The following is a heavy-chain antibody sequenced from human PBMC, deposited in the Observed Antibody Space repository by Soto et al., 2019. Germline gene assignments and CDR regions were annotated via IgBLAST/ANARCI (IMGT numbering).Heavy chain of an antibody. J-gene: IGHJ4*02. CDR2: IYYSGST. CDR1: GGSISSGGYY. V-gene: IGHV4-31*03. CDR3: ARDRYSSGGSCYYFDY. Sequence: SETLSLTCTVSGGSISSGGYYWSWIRQHPGKGLEWIGYIYYSGSTYYNPSLKSRVTISVDTSKNQFSLKLSSVTAADTAVYYCARDRYSSGGSCYYFDYWGQGTLVTVS. D-gene: IGHD2-15*01.